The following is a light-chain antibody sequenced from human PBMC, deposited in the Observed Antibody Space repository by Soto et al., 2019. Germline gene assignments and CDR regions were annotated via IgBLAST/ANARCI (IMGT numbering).Light chain of an antibody. CDR3: AAWDDSLSGPGV. Sequence: QSVLTQPPSACGTPGQWDTISCSGSSSKLGNFYVYWYQQLSGTAPKLLIYKNNQRPLGVPDRFSGSKSGTSASLAISGLRSEDEADYYCAAWDDSLSGPGVFGGGTQLTVL. CDR2: KNN. J-gene: IGLJ7*01. V-gene: IGLV1-47*01. CDR1: SSKLGNFY.